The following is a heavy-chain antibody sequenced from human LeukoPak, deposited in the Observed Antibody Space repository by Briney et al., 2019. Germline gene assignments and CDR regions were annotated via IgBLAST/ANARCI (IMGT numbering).Heavy chain of an antibody. V-gene: IGHV1-69*01. J-gene: IGHJ5*02. CDR1: GGTFSSYA. D-gene: IGHD6-13*01. CDR2: IIPIFGTA. CDR3: ARDGIAAAGTLLNWFDP. Sequence: GSSVKVSCKASGGTFSSYAISWVRQAPGQGLEWMGWIIPIFGTANYAQKFQGRVTITADESTSTAYMELSSLRSEDTAVYYCARDGIAAAGTLLNWFDPWGQGTLVTVSS.